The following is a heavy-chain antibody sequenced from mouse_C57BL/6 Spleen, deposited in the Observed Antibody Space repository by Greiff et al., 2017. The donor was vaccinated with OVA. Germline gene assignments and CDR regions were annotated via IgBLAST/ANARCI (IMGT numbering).Heavy chain of an antibody. D-gene: IGHD1-1*01. CDR2: IDPSDSYT. J-gene: IGHJ3*01. Sequence: QVQLKQPGAELVMPGASVKLSCKASGYTFTSYWMHWVKQRPGQGLEWIGEIDPSDSYTNYNQKFKGKSTLTVDKSSSTAYMQLSSLTSEDSAVYYCARYYYGIDYWGQGTLVTVSA. CDR3: ARYYYGIDY. CDR1: GYTFTSYW. V-gene: IGHV1-69*01.